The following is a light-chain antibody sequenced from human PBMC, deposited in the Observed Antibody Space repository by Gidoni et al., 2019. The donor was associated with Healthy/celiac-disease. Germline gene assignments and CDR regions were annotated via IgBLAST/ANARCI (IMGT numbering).Light chain of an antibody. CDR2: WAS. V-gene: IGKV4-1*01. CDR1: QSVLYSSNNKNY. Sequence: DIVMPQSPDSLAVSLGDRATINCKSSQSVLYSSNNKNYLAWYQQKPGQPPKLLIYWASTRESGVPDRFSGSGSGTDFTRTISSLQAEDVAVYYCQQYYSTLPYTFGQGTKLEIK. J-gene: IGKJ2*01. CDR3: QQYYSTLPYT.